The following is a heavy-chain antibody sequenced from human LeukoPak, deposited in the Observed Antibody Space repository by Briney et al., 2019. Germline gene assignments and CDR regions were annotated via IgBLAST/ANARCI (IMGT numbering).Heavy chain of an antibody. CDR1: GGSISSYY. Sequence: PSETLSLNCTVSGGSISSYYWSWIRQPPGKGLEWIGYIYYSGGTNYNPSLKSRVTISVDTSKNQFSLKLSSVTAADTAVYYCARDYYGGNSGYYFDYWGQGTLVTVSS. D-gene: IGHD4-23*01. V-gene: IGHV4-59*01. J-gene: IGHJ4*02. CDR3: ARDYYGGNSGYYFDY. CDR2: IYYSGGT.